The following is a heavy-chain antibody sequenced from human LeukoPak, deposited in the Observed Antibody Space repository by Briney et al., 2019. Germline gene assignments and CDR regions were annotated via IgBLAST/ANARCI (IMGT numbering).Heavy chain of an antibody. CDR2: MNPNSGNT. CDR3: ARGEDYYYYMDV. CDR1: GYTFTSYD. D-gene: IGHD3-10*01. J-gene: IGHJ6*03. Sequence: ASVKVSCKASGYTFTSYDINWVRQANGQGLEWMGWMNPNSGNTGYAQKVQGRVTMTRNTSISTAYMELSSLRSEDTAVYYCARGEDYYYYMDVWGKGTTVTISS. V-gene: IGHV1-8*01.